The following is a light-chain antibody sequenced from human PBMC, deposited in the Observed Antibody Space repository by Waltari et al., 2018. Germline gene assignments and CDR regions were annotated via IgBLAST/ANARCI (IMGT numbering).Light chain of an antibody. V-gene: IGKV3-11*01. CDR2: DAS. CDR3: QQRSNWPRT. Sequence: EIVLTQSPATLSLSPGERATLSCRVSQSVSSYLAWYQQKPGQAPRLLIYDASSRATGIPARFSGSGSGTDFTLTISSLEPEDFAVYYCQQRSNWPRTFGQGTKVEI. CDR1: QSVSSY. J-gene: IGKJ1*01.